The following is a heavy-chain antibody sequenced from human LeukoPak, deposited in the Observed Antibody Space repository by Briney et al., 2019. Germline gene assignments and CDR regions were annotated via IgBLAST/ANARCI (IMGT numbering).Heavy chain of an antibody. CDR2: IYTSGST. CDR1: GGSISSGSYS. V-gene: IGHV4-61*02. CDR3: AREKIAYYDNSGRGWFDP. D-gene: IGHD3-22*01. J-gene: IGHJ5*02. Sequence: SETLSLTCTVPGGSISSGSYSWSWIRQPAGKGLEWIGRIYTSGSTNYNPSLKSRVTISVDTSKKQFSLKLSSAAAADTGVYYCAREKIAYYDNSGRGWFDPWGQGTLVTVSS.